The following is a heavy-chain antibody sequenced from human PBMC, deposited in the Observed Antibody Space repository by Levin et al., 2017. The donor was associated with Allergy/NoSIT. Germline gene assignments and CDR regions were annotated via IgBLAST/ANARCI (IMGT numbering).Heavy chain of an antibody. CDR3: ARWLWNDVVGFDP. Sequence: SETLSLTCTVSGGSIDTGGNFWTWIRQHPGKGLEWIGHIYYTGTTSYNPSLKSRVTISVDTSKNQFSLNLISVTAADTAVYYCARWLWNDVVGFDPWGQGTLVTVSS. CDR2: IYYTGTT. J-gene: IGHJ5*02. D-gene: IGHD1-1*01. V-gene: IGHV4-31*03. CDR1: GGSIDTGGNF.